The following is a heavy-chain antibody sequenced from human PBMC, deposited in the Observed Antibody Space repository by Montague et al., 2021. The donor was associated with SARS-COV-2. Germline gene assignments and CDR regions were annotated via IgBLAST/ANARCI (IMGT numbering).Heavy chain of an antibody. J-gene: IGHJ4*02. CDR3: ARGVHSESPYSGGFYYLDV. Sequence: SETLSLTCTVSGDSILKEHYYWSWIRQPPGIFLDLFGEISHDGGARFPPSLNSRLSIFLGSSVFSLSLTSVTAADTGVYYCARGVHSESPYSGGFYYLDVWGQGTMVTVSS. V-gene: IGHV4-34*01. CDR2: ISHDGGA. D-gene: IGHD5-18*01. CDR1: GDSILKEHYY.